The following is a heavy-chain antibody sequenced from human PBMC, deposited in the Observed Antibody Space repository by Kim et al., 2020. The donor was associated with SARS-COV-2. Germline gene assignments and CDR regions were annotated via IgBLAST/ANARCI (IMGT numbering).Heavy chain of an antibody. J-gene: IGHJ4*02. CDR3: ARITATMFDF. D-gene: IGHD5-12*01. V-gene: IGHV6-1*01. Sequence: YNDYAFSVKSRITINPDTSKNQFSLQLNSVTPEDTALYFCARITATMFDFWGQGTLVTVSS. CDR2: YN.